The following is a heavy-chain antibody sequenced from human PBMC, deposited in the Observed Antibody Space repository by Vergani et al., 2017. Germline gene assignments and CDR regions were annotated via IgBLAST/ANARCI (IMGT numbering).Heavy chain of an antibody. CDR1: GGSISSYY. CDR3: ARDRAAAGYYYYYYMDV. J-gene: IGHJ6*03. Sequence: QVQLQESGPGLVKPSETLSLTCTVSGGSISSYYWSWIRQPAGKGLEWIGRIYTSGSTNYNPSLKSRVTMSVDTSKNQFSLKLSSVTAADTAVYYCARDRAAAGYYYYYYMDVWGKGTTVTVSS. CDR2: IYTSGST. D-gene: IGHD6-13*01. V-gene: IGHV4-4*07.